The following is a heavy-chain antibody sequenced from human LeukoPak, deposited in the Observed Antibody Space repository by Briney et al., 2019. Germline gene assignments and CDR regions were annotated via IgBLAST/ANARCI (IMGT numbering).Heavy chain of an antibody. Sequence: GGSLRLSCTASGFTFSDYHVSWIRQAPGKGLEWVSYISGIGSTIYYADSMRGRFTISRDNAKNSLYLQVNSLRADDTAVYYCARAFSTMVRGVIIPHWFDPWGQGTLVTVSS. CDR3: ARAFSTMVRGVIIPHWFDP. CDR2: ISGIGSTI. V-gene: IGHV3-11*01. J-gene: IGHJ5*02. CDR1: GFTFSDYH. D-gene: IGHD3-10*01.